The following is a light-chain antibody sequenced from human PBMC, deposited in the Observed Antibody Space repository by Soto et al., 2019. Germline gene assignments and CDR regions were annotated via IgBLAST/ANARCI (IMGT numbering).Light chain of an antibody. J-gene: IGLJ1*01. CDR2: EVS. CDR3: SSYTSDWGV. Sequence: QSALTQPASVSGSPGQSITISCTGTSSDVGGYDFVSWYQHHPGKAPKLMFYEVSTRPSGVSNRFSGSKSGNTASLTISGLQAEDEADYYCSSYTSDWGVFGTGTKLTVL. CDR1: SSDVGGYDF. V-gene: IGLV2-14*01.